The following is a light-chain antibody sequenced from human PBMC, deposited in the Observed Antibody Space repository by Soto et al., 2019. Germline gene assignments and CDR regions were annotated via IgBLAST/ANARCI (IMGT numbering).Light chain of an antibody. CDR3: VLYMGSGIWV. V-gene: IGLV8-61*01. Sequence: QTVVTPEASFSVSPGGTVTLTCGVSSGSVSTSYYPSWYQQTPGQAPRTLIYSTSTRSSGVPDRFSGSIVGNKAALTISGAQADDESDYYCVLYMGSGIWVFGGGTKLTVL. CDR1: SGSVSTSYY. J-gene: IGLJ3*02. CDR2: STS.